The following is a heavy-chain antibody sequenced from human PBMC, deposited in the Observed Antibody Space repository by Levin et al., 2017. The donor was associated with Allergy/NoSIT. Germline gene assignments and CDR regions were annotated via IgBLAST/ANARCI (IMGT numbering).Heavy chain of an antibody. V-gene: IGHV3-30*18. Sequence: GESLKISCAASGFTFSTYGLHWVRQAPGKGLEWVAVISYDGRNKDYAEFVKGRFTISRDNSKNTLYLQMSSLRAEDTAVYYCVKDRYSGYDLGGFDMWGQGTKVTVSS. CDR2: ISYDGRNK. CDR3: VKDRYSGYDLGGFDM. CDR1: GFTFSTYG. J-gene: IGHJ3*02. D-gene: IGHD5-12*01.